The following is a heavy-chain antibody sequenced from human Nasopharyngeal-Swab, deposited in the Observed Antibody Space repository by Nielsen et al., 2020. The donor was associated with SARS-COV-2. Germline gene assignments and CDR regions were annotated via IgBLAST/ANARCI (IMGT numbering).Heavy chain of an antibody. J-gene: IGHJ4*02. CDR2: ISTTSDYI. Sequence: GESLKISCAASGFTFTDYVMNWVRQAPGKGLEWVSSISTTSDYIYYADSVKGRFTISRDNARNSLHLQMHSLRAGDTGVYYCARGGSSFPFDYWGPGTLVTVSS. V-gene: IGHV3-21*01. D-gene: IGHD6-13*01. CDR3: ARGGSSFPFDY. CDR1: GFTFTDYV.